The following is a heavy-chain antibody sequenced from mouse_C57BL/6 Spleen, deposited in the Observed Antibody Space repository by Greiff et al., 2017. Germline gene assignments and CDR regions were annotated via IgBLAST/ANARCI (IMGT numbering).Heavy chain of an antibody. J-gene: IGHJ4*01. Sequence: VQLQQSGAELVRPGASVTLSCKASGYTFTDYEMHWVKQTPVHGLEWIGAIDPETGGTAYNPKFKGKAILTADKSSSTAYMELRSLTSEDSAIYYCTRPNAMDYWGQGTSVTVSS. CDR2: IDPETGGT. CDR3: TRPNAMDY. CDR1: GYTFTDYE. V-gene: IGHV1-15*01.